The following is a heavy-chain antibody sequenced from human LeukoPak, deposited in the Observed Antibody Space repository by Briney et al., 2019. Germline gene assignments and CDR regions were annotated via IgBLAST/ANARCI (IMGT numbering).Heavy chain of an antibody. CDR1: GYTFTSYD. CDR3: ARGGRGIQLWVFDY. CDR2: MNPNSGNT. Sequence: ASVKVSCKASGYTFTSYDTNWVRQATGQGLEWMGWMNPNSGNTGYAQKFQGRVTMTRNTSISTAYMELSSLRSEDTAVYYCARGGRGIQLWVFDYWGQGTLVTVSS. V-gene: IGHV1-8*01. J-gene: IGHJ4*02. D-gene: IGHD5-18*01.